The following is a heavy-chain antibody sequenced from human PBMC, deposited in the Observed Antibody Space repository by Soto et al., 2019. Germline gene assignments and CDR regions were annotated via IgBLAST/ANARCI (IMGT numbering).Heavy chain of an antibody. CDR2: IIPIFGTA. V-gene: IGHV1-69*12. CDR3: ARDTGNYDILTGSKMGWFDP. Sequence: QVQLVQSGAEVKKPGSSVKVSCKASGGTFSSYAISWVRQAPGQGLEWMGGIIPIFGTANYAQKFQGRVTITADESTSTAYMELSSLRSEDTAVYYCARDTGNYDILTGSKMGWFDPWGQGTLVTVSS. CDR1: GGTFSSYA. J-gene: IGHJ5*02. D-gene: IGHD3-9*01.